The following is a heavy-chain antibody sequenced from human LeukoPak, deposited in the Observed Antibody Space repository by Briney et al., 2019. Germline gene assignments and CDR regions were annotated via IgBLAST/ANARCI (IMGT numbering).Heavy chain of an antibody. D-gene: IGHD3-10*01. CDR2: INPNSGGT. CDR3: ARAQSYYGSGSYSWFDP. V-gene: IGHV1-2*02. CDR1: GYTFTGYY. J-gene: IGHJ5*02. Sequence: GASVKVSCKASGYTFTGYYMHWVRQAPGQGLEWMGWINPNSGGTNYAQKFQGRVTMTRDTSISTAYMELSRLRSDDTAVYYCARAQSYYGSGSYSWFDPWGQGTLVTVSS.